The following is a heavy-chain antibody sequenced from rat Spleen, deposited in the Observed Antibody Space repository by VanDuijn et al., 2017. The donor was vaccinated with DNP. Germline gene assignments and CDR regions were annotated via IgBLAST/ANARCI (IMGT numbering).Heavy chain of an antibody. V-gene: IGHV5-58*01. CDR2: ISTDGGRT. Sequence: EVQLVESGGGLVQPGRSLKLSCVASGFTFNNYWMTWIRQAPGKGLECVASISTDGGRTYYPDSVRGRFTISRDNAENTIYLQMNSLRSEDTGTYYCVKHLDAWGQGTSVTVSS. CDR1: GFTFNNYW. J-gene: IGHJ4*01. CDR3: VKHLDA.